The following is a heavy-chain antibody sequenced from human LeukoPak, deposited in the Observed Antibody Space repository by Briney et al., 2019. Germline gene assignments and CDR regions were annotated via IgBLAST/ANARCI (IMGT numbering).Heavy chain of an antibody. D-gene: IGHD4-17*01. CDR2: IYYSGST. V-gene: IGHV4-39*01. CDR1: GDSISSSSYY. J-gene: IGHJ4*02. Sequence: SETLSLTCTVSGDSISSSSYYWGWIRQPPGKGLEWIGSIYYSGSTYYNPSLKSRVTISVDTSKNQFSLKLSSVTAADTAVYYCARHPDYGDYPYYFDYWGQGTLVTVSS. CDR3: ARHPDYGDYPYYFDY.